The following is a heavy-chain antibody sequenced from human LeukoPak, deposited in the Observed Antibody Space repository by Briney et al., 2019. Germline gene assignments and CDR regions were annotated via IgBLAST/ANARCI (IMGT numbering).Heavy chain of an antibody. V-gene: IGHV4-4*07. CDR2: IYTRGST. J-gene: IGHJ5*02. D-gene: IGHD1-26*01. Sequence: WETLSLTCTVSGGSISSYYGSWIRQPAGKGLEGNGRIYTRGSTNYNPSLKSRVTMSVDTSKNQFSLKLSSVTAADTALYYCARDGSGSAPIEGWFEPWGQGTLVTVSS. CDR1: GGSISSYY. CDR3: ARDGSGSAPIEGWFEP.